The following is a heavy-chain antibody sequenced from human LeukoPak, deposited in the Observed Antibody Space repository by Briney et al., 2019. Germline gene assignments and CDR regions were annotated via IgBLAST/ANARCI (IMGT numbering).Heavy chain of an antibody. D-gene: IGHD3-3*01. J-gene: IGHJ4*02. CDR1: GGSFSGYY. CDR3: ARRRYYDFWSCDYLFDY. Sequence: SSETLSLTCAVYGGSFSGYYWSWIRQPPGKGLEWIGEINHSGSTNYNPSLKSRVTISVDTSKNQFSLKLSSVTAADTAVYYCARRRYYDFWSCDYLFDYWGQGTLVTVSS. CDR2: INHSGST. V-gene: IGHV4-34*01.